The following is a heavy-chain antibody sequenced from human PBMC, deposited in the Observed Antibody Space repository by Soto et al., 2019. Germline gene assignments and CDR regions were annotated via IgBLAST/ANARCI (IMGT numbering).Heavy chain of an antibody. D-gene: IGHD4-17*01. Sequence: PSETLSLTCAVYGGSFSGYYWSWIRQPPGKGLEWIGSIYYSGSTYYNPSLKSRVTISVDTSKNQFSLKLSSVTAADTAVYYCARAYGYYFDYWGQGTLVTVSS. J-gene: IGHJ4*02. CDR3: ARAYGYYFDY. V-gene: IGHV4-34*01. CDR2: IYYSGST. CDR1: GGSFSGYY.